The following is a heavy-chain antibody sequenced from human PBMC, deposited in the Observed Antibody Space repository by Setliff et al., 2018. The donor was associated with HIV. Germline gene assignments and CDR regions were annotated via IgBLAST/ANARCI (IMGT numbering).Heavy chain of an antibody. J-gene: IGHJ4*02. CDR1: GGSISSYS. D-gene: IGHD3-22*01. CDR2: INHSGST. Sequence: SETLSLTCTVSGGSISSYSWTWIRQPPGKGLEWTGDINHSGSTNYNPSLKSRVTISVDTSKNQFSLKLSSVTAADTAVYYCARATGDSGYPRFFHYWGQGTLVTVSS. CDR3: ARATGDSGYPRFFHY. V-gene: IGHV4-34*01.